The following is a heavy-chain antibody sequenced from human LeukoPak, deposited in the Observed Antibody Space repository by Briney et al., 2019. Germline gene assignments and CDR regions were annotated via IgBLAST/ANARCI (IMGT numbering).Heavy chain of an antibody. D-gene: IGHD1-26*01. CDR1: GGTFSSYA. Sequence: ASVKVSCKASGGTFSSYAISWVRQAPGRGLEWMGGIIPIFGTANYAQKFQGRVTITADESTSTAYMELSSLRSEDTAVYYCARDQSGEWELVSGWWFDPWGQGTLVTVSS. CDR2: IIPIFGTA. CDR3: ARDQSGEWELVSGWWFDP. J-gene: IGHJ5*02. V-gene: IGHV1-69*01.